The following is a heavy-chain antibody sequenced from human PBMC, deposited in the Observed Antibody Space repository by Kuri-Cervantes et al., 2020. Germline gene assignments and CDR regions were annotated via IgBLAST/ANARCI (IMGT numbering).Heavy chain of an antibody. D-gene: IGHD6-6*01. J-gene: IGHJ6*02. V-gene: IGHV4-61*01. CDR3: ARDSSSYYYYGMDG. CDR1: GGSVSSGSYY. Sequence: GSLRLSCPVSGGSVSSGSYYWSWIRQPPGKGLEWIGYIYYSGSTNYNPSLKSRVTISVDTSKNQFSLKLSSVTAADTAVYYCARDSSSYYYYGMDGWGQGTMVTVSS. CDR2: IYYSGST.